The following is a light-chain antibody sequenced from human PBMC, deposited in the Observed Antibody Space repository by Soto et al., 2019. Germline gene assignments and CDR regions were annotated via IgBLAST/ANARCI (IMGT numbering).Light chain of an antibody. CDR3: TSYTSNRTVV. V-gene: IGLV2-14*01. J-gene: IGLJ2*01. CDR1: SSDVGGYNY. Sequence: ALTQPASVSGSPGQSITISCTGTSSDVGGYNYVSWYLQHTGKAPKLMIYEVSNRPSGVSNRFSGSKSGNAASLTISGLQAEDEADYYCTSYTSNRTVVFGGGTKVTVL. CDR2: EVS.